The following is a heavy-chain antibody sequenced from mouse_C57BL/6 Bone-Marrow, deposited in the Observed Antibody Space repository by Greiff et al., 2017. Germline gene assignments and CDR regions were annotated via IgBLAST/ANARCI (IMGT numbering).Heavy chain of an antibody. Sequence: VQLQRSGAELVRPGASVTLSCKASGYTFTDYEMHWVKQTPVHGLEWIGAIDPETGGTAYNQKFKGKAILTADKSSSTAYMELRSLTSEDSAVYYWTSSHEVSIPRWYFDVWGTGTTVTVSS. CDR2: IDPETGGT. J-gene: IGHJ1*03. CDR3: TSSHEVSIPRWYFDV. V-gene: IGHV1-15*01. D-gene: IGHD2-10*02. CDR1: GYTFTDYE.